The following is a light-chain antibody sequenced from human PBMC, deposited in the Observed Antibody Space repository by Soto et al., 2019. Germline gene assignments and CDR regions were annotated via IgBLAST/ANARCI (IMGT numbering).Light chain of an antibody. CDR2: AAS. CDR3: QQRYSIRSCT. CDR1: QGVSTW. J-gene: IGKJ1*01. V-gene: IGKV1-12*01. Sequence: IEMTQSPSSVSASVGDGVTIPCRASQGVSTWLAWYHQRPGRAPTLLLYAASTFPTRVPSRFSGSGSATDFTLTINSLQPEDFGTYYCQQRYSIRSCTFGQGTQVDIK.